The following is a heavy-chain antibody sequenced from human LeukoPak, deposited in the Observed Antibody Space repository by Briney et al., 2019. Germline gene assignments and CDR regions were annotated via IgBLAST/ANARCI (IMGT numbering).Heavy chain of an antibody. V-gene: IGHV4-31*03. D-gene: IGHD6-13*01. J-gene: IGHJ1*01. Sequence: SETLSLTCTVSGGSISSGGYYWSWIRQHPGKGLEWIGYIYYSGSTYYNPSLKSRVTISVDTSKNQFSLKLSSVTAAATAVYYCATAYSSSWYYFQHWGQGTLVTVSS. CDR1: GGSISSGGYY. CDR2: IYYSGST. CDR3: ATAYSSSWYYFQH.